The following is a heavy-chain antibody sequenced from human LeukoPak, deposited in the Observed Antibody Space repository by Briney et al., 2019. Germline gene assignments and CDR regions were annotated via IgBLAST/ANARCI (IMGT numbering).Heavy chain of an antibody. D-gene: IGHD4-11*01. CDR2: IYYSGST. J-gene: IGHJ4*02. V-gene: IGHV4-59*01. CDR1: GGSISSYY. Sequence: PSETLSLTCTVSGGSISSYYWSWIRQPPGKGLEWIGYIYYSGSTNYNPSLKSRVTISLDTSKNQFSLKLSSVTAADTAVYYCGRDRLGLPLDYWGQGTLVTVSS. CDR3: GRDRLGLPLDY.